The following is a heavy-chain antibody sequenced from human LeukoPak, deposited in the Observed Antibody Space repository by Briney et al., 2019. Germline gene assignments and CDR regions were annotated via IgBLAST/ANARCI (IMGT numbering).Heavy chain of an antibody. CDR1: GCTFSGYE. CDR2: ISTSGSTI. Sequence: WGSLRLSCAASGCTFSGYEMNWIRQAPGKGLKWVSYISTSGSTIYYTDSVKGRFTISRDNAKNSLYLQMNSLRAEDTAAYYCARGGVTGYHPGYYWGQGPLVTVSS. D-gene: IGHD3-9*01. V-gene: IGHV3-48*03. CDR3: ARGGVTGYHPGYY. J-gene: IGHJ4*02.